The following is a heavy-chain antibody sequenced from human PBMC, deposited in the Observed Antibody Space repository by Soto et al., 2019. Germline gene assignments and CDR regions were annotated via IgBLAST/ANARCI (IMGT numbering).Heavy chain of an antibody. CDR2: IVPIVDTS. V-gene: IGHV1-69*14. CDR3: VRVVAIPGYPDN. D-gene: IGHD5-12*01. CDR1: GGTFSSYA. Sequence: QVQLVQSGAEVRQPASSVKVSCKTSGGTFSSYAISWLRQAPGQGLEWMGGIVPIVDTSTYAQKFQGRVTITADKSTSTVYMELSSLRSDDTAVYYCVRVVAIPGYPDNWGQGTLVTVSS. J-gene: IGHJ4*02.